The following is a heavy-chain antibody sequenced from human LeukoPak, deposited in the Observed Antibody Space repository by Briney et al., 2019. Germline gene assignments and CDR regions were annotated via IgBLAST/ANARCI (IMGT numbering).Heavy chain of an antibody. J-gene: IGHJ5*02. V-gene: IGHV3-23*01. D-gene: IGHD6-13*01. CDR2: ISGSGGAT. CDR3: AKTPYSSDWYGYWFDP. CDR1: GFTFGNLA. Sequence: SGGSLRLSCAASGFTFGNLAMSWVRQAPGKGLEWVSSISGSGGATYYVDSVKGRFTISRDDSKNTLYLQMNSLRAEDTAVYYCAKTPYSSDWYGYWFDPWGQGTLVTVSS.